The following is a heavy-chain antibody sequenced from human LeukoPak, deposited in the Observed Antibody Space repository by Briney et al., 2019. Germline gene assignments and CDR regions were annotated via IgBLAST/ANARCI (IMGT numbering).Heavy chain of an antibody. CDR2: IKQDGSEK. V-gene: IGHV3-7*01. J-gene: IGHJ4*02. D-gene: IGHD3-10*01. CDR3: ARVSVRGVLPPYFDY. CDR1: GFAFSRNW. Sequence: GGSLRLSCAASGFAFSRNWMSWVRQAPGKGLEWVANIKQDGSEKYYVDSVKGRFTISRDNAKNSLYLQMNSLRAEDTAVYYCARVSVRGVLPPYFDYWGQGTLVTVSS.